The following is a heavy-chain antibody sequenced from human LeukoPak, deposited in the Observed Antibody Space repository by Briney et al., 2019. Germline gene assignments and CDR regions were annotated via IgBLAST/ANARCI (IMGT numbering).Heavy chain of an antibody. CDR3: ARSGPLGSYYYGMDV. D-gene: IGHD1-26*01. CDR1: GFTFSDYY. J-gene: IGHJ6*02. Sequence: GGSLRLSCAASGFTFSDYYMSWIRQAPGKGLEWVLYISSSGSTIYYADSVKGRFTISRDNAKNSLYLQMNSLRAEDTAVYYCARSGPLGSYYYGMDVWGQGTTVTVSS. CDR2: ISSSGSTI. V-gene: IGHV3-11*01.